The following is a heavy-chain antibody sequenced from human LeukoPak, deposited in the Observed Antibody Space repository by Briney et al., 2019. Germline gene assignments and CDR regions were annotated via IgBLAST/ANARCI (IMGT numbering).Heavy chain of an antibody. CDR2: IYSGGST. V-gene: IGHV3-66*01. CDR1: GFTVSSNY. D-gene: IGHD3-3*01. J-gene: IGHJ4*02. CDR3: ARAVRAHPPADF. Sequence: PGGSLRLSCAASGFTVSSNYMSWVRQAPGKGLEWVSVIYSGGSTTYADSVKGRSSISRDNAKNTLYLHLNSLRAEDTGVYYCARAVRAHPPADFWGQGTLVTVSS.